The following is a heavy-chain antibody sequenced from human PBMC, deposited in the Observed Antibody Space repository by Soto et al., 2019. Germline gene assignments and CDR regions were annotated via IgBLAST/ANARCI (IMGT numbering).Heavy chain of an antibody. CDR3: ARGQGATDY. CDR2: INHSGST. CDR1: GGSFSGYY. D-gene: IGHD5-12*01. V-gene: IGHV4-34*01. Sequence: SETLSLTCAVYGGSFSGYYWSWIRRPPGKGLEWIGEINHSGSTNYNPSLKSRVTISVDTSKNQFSLKLSSVTAADTAVYYCARGQGATDYWGQGTLVTVSS. J-gene: IGHJ4*02.